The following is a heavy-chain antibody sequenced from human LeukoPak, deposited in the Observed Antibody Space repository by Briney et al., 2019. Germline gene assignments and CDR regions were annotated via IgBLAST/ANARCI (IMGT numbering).Heavy chain of an antibody. CDR1: GYTLTELS. CDR3: ATQPGLWFGSPFDAFDI. J-gene: IGHJ3*02. V-gene: IGHV1-24*01. D-gene: IGHD3-10*01. Sequence: ASVKVSCKVSGYTLTELSMHWVRQAPGKGLEWMGGFDPEDGETIYAQKFQGRVTMTEDTSTDTAYMELSSLRSEDTAVYYCATQPGLWFGSPFDAFDIWGQGTMVTVSS. CDR2: FDPEDGET.